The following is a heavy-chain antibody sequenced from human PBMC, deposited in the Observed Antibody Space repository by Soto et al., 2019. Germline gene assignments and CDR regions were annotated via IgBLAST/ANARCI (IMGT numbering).Heavy chain of an antibody. CDR1: GFTVSSNY. D-gene: IGHD6-13*01. CDR2: IYSGGST. Sequence: EVQLVETGGGLIQPGGSLRLSCAASGFTVSSNYMSWVRQAPGKGLEWVSVIYSGGSTYYADSVKGRFTISRDNSKNTLYLQMNSLRAEDTAVYYCARESGGRQLGNYYYYGMDVWGQGTTVTVSS. J-gene: IGHJ6*02. CDR3: ARESGGRQLGNYYYYGMDV. V-gene: IGHV3-53*02.